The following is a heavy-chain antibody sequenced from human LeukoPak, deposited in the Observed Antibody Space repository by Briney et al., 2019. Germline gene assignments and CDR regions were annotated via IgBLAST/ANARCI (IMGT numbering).Heavy chain of an antibody. V-gene: IGHV1-69*06. D-gene: IGHD4-23*01. Sequence: SVKVSCKASGGTFSSYAISWVRQDPGQGLEWMGGIIPIFGTANYAQKFQGRVTITADKSTSTAYMELSSLRSEDTAVYYCARGSTTVVDYYYYYMDVWGKGTTVTVSS. CDR3: ARGSTTVVDYYYYYMDV. CDR2: IIPIFGTA. CDR1: GGTFSSYA. J-gene: IGHJ6*03.